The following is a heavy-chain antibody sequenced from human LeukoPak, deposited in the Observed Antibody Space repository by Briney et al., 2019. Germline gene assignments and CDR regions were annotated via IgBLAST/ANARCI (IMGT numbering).Heavy chain of an antibody. J-gene: IGHJ4*02. CDR1: GYTFTSYY. D-gene: IGHD6-19*01. Sequence: ASVKVSCKASGYTFTSYYMHWVRQAPGQGLEWMGIINPSGGSTNYAQKFQGRVTMTRDTSTSTVYMELSSLGPEDTAVYYCARDLNSGWYQVDYWGQGTLVTVSS. CDR2: INPSGGST. CDR3: ARDLNSGWYQVDY. V-gene: IGHV1-46*01.